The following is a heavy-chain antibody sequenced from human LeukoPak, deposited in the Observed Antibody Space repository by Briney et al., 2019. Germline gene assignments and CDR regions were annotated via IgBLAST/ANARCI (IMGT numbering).Heavy chain of an antibody. CDR1: GGSFSGYY. V-gene: IGHV4-34*01. CDR2: INHSGST. D-gene: IGHD1-26*01. Sequence: SETLSLTCAVYGGSFSGYYWSWIRQPPGKGLEWIGEINHSGSTNYNPSLKSRVTISVDTSKNQFSLKLSSVTAADTAVYYCARSRSGSYDTWGQGTLVTVSS. CDR3: ARSRSGSYDT. J-gene: IGHJ5*02.